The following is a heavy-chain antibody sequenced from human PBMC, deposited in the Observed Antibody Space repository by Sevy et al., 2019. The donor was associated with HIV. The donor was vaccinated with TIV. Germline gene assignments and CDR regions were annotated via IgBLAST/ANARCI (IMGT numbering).Heavy chain of an antibody. CDR3: TTFIVVVPAAIWYGDGRRADY. Sequence: GGSLRLSCAASGFTFSNAWMSWVRQAPGKGLEWVGRIKSKTDGGTTDYAVPVKGRFTISRDDSKNTLYLQMNSLKTEDTAVYYCTTFIVVVPAAIWYGDGRRADYWGQGTLVTVSS. D-gene: IGHD2-2*01. V-gene: IGHV3-15*01. J-gene: IGHJ4*02. CDR1: GFTFSNAW. CDR2: IKSKTDGGTT.